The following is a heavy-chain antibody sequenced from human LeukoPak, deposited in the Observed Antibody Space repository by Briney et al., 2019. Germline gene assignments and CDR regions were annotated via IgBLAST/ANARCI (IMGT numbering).Heavy chain of an antibody. V-gene: IGHV4-34*09. CDR2: MYYNANT. D-gene: IGHD3-9*01. Sequence: SETLSLTCAVYGVSFSGYYWSWIRQHPGKGLEWIGYMYYNANTYYNPSLKSRVTMSLDGSKNLFSLKMTSVTAADAAVYYCARVTLTPYYFDYWGQGALVTVSS. CDR3: ARVTLTPYYFDY. J-gene: IGHJ4*02. CDR1: GVSFSGYY.